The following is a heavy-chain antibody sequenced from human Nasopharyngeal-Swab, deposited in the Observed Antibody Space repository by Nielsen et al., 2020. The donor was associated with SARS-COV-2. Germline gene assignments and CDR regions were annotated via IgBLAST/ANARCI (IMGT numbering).Heavy chain of an antibody. V-gene: IGHV4-61*02. CDR2: IYTNGST. CDR1: GGSISSGSYY. CDR3: ARDNRALYYFDY. J-gene: IGHJ4*02. Sequence: SETLSLTCTVSGGSISSGSYYWSWIRQPAGKGLEWIGRIYTNGSTNYNPSLKSRVTISVDASKNQFSLKLSSVTAADTAVYYCARDNRALYYFDYWGQGTLVTVSS. D-gene: IGHD3-10*01.